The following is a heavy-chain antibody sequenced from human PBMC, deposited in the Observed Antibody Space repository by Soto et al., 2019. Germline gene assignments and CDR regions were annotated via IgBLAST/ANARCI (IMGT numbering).Heavy chain of an antibody. CDR3: VREVGVTPDWFDP. CDR1: GFFFSCYW. CDR2: INGDGSST. D-gene: IGHD1-26*01. J-gene: IGHJ5*02. V-gene: IGHV3-74*01. Sequence: HPGGSLRLSCAASGFFFSCYWMHWVRQAPGKGLMWVSRINGDGSSTSYADSVKGRFTTSRDNAKNTLYLQMNSLRAEDTAVYYCVREVGVTPDWFDPWGQGILVTVSS.